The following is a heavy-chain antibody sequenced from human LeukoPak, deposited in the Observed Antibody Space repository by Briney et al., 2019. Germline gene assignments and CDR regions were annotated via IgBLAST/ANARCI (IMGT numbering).Heavy chain of an antibody. J-gene: IGHJ4*02. V-gene: IGHV3-30*03. CDR3: VRGNFNGGIDY. D-gene: IGHD3-10*01. CDR1: GFSFSNYV. CDR2: ISYDGNNK. Sequence: GGSLRLSCAASGFSFSNYVMYWVRQAPRKGLEWVAVISYDGNNKYYADSVKGRFTISRDNAKNTLYLQMNSLRAEDTAAYYCVRGNFNGGIDYWGQGTLVTVSS.